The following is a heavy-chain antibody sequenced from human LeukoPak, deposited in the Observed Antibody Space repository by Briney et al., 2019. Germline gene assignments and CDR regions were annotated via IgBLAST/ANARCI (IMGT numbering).Heavy chain of an antibody. V-gene: IGHV3-53*01. CDR3: ARGISSRYFDY. CDR2: IYSGGST. D-gene: IGHD2-15*01. CDR1: GFTVSNNY. J-gene: IGHJ4*02. Sequence: PGGSLAFSCAASGFTVSNNYMTWVPQAPGKGLEWVSVIYSGGSTYYADSVKGRFTISRDNSKNTLYLQMNSLRAEDTAVYYCARGISSRYFDYWGQGTRVTVSS.